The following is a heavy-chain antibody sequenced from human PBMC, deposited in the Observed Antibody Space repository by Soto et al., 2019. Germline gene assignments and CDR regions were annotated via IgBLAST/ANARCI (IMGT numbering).Heavy chain of an antibody. V-gene: IGHV4-59*11. J-gene: IGHJ6*02. Sequence: LSLTCRVSGVSLTSHYWTWIRQSPGKGLEWIGYIYYSGGTNYSPSLKSRLTMSIDTPSNQFSLNLSSVTAADTAIYYCARLRDRSGTASIYNGMDVWGPGTMVTVSS. CDR3: ARLRDRSGTASIYNGMDV. D-gene: IGHD3-22*01. CDR1: GVSLTSHY. CDR2: IYYSGGT.